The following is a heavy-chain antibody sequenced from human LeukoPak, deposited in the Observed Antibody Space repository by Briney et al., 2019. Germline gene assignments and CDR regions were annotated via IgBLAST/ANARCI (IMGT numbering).Heavy chain of an antibody. J-gene: IGHJ4*02. Sequence: GGSLRLSCAASGFTFSNYWMGWVRQAPGKGLEWVANIKQDGSEIYYVDSVKGRFTISRDTAKDSLYLQMNSLRAEDTAVYYCARAFGSGSQVINYFDFWGQGTLVTVSS. CDR2: IKQDGSEI. CDR3: ARAFGSGSQVINYFDF. CDR1: GFTFSNYW. D-gene: IGHD3-10*01. V-gene: IGHV3-7*04.